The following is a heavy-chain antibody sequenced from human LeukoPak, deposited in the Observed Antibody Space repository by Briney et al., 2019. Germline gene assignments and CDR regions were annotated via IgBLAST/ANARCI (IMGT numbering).Heavy chain of an antibody. D-gene: IGHD5-18*01. V-gene: IGHV3-23*01. CDR1: GFTFSSYA. CDR2: ISGSGGST. Sequence: HGGSLRLSCAASGFTFSSYAMTWVRQAPGKGLEWVSAISGSGGSTYYADSVKGRFTISRDNSKNTLYLQMNSLRADDTAVYYCAKGRFSYGYQRVDYWGQGTLVTVSS. J-gene: IGHJ4*02. CDR3: AKGRFSYGYQRVDY.